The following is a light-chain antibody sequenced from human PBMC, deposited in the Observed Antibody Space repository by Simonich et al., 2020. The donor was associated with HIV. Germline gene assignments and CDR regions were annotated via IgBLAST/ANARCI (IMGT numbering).Light chain of an antibody. J-gene: IGKJ1*01. Sequence: DIVMTQSPDSLVVSLGERATINCKSSQSVLYSSNNKNYLAWYQQKPGQPPKLLIYWASTREFGVPDRFSGSGSGTDFTLTISSLQAEDVAVYYCQQYYSAPRTFGQGTKVEIK. CDR3: QQYYSAPRT. V-gene: IGKV4-1*01. CDR2: WAS. CDR1: QSVLYSSNNKNY.